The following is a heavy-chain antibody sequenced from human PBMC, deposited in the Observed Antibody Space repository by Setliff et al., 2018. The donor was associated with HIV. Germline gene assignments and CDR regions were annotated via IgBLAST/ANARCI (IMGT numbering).Heavy chain of an antibody. D-gene: IGHD6-19*01. CDR1: GGSISGFY. Sequence: SETLSLTCTVSGGSISGFYWNWIRQSAGKGLQWIGRIYYSGSAYYNPSLQRRVTISVDTSKNQVSLKLNSMTAADTAVYFCVRGPQWLVQKGRVYYFDYWGQGTLVTVSS. V-gene: IGHV4-4*07. CDR3: VRGPQWLVQKGRVYYFDY. CDR2: IYYSGSA. J-gene: IGHJ4*02.